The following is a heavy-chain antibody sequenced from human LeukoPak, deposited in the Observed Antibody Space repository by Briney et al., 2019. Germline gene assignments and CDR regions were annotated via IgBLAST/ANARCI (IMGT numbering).Heavy chain of an antibody. D-gene: IGHD4-23*01. CDR3: AKSVTADP. Sequence: GGSLRLSCAASGFTFNSYAMTWVRQAPGKGVEWVSSISGSGGSTNYGDPVKGRFTISRDNSRNTVYLQMNSLRAEDTAVYYCAKSVTADPWGQGTLVTVSS. CDR1: GFTFNSYA. V-gene: IGHV3-23*01. J-gene: IGHJ5*02. CDR2: ISGSGGST.